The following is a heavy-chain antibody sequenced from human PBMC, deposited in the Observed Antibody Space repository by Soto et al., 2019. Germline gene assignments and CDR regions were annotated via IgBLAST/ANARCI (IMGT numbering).Heavy chain of an antibody. Sequence: SETLSLTCAVSGGSFRGYFWSWIRQSPDKGLEWIGEINDSGSTYYNPSFKSRLTLSVDTSRSQISLRLTSMTAADSAVYYCQGGDFWGQGTRVTVSS. CDR2: INDSGST. CDR1: GGSFRGYF. J-gene: IGHJ4*02. CDR3: QGGDF. D-gene: IGHD3-16*01. V-gene: IGHV4-34*01.